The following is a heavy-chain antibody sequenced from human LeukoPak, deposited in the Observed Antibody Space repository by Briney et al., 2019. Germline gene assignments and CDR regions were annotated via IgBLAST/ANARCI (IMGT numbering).Heavy chain of an antibody. V-gene: IGHV5-51*01. D-gene: IGHD6-13*01. J-gene: IGHJ3*02. Sequence: GESLKISCKGPEYGFTTYWIGWVRQMPGKGLEWMGIIYPGDSDTRYSPSFQGQVTISADKSISTAYLQWSSLKASDTAMYYCARPPLATAGTEGDAFDIWGRGTMVTVSS. CDR1: EYGFTTYW. CDR3: ARPPLATAGTEGDAFDI. CDR2: IYPGDSDT.